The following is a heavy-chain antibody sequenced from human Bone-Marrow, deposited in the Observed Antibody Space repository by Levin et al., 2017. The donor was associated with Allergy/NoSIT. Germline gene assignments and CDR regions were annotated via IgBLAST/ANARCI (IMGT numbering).Heavy chain of an antibody. CDR3: ARLSLTFYDILTGYYSPIGTLDY. CDR2: IYYSGST. D-gene: IGHD3-9*01. J-gene: IGHJ4*02. CDR1: GGSINSGDSY. Sequence: SQTLSLTCNVSGGSINSGDSYWSWIRQPPGKGLEWIGYIYYSGSTYYNPSLKSRITISIDTSKSQFSLQLRDVTAADTAVYYCARLSLTFYDILTGYYSPIGTLDYWGQGTLVTVSS. V-gene: IGHV4-30-4*01.